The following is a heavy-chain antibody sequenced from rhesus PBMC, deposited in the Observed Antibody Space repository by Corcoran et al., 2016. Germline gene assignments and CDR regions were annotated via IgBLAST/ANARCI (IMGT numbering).Heavy chain of an antibody. CDR3: ARGPDDSDS. CDR1: GFSFSDYY. CDR2: ISYTGDSQ. V-gene: IGHV3S18*01. Sequence: EVQLVESGGGLATPGGSLRLSCAASGFSFSDYYMYWVRQAPGKGLEVVSGISYTGDSQYYAGSVEGRFTISRENAKNTLYLQMDSLRAEDTAVYYCARGPDDSDSWGQGVVVTVSS. J-gene: IGHJ6*01.